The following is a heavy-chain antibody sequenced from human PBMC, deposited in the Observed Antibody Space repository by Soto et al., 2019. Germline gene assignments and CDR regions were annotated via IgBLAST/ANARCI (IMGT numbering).Heavy chain of an antibody. D-gene: IGHD6-19*01. J-gene: IGHJ6*02. Sequence: SQTLSLTCAISGDSVSSNSAAWNWIRQSTSRGLEWLGRTYYRSKWYNDYAVSVKSRITINPDTSKNQFSLQLNSVTPEDTAVYYCARDRVAGPKWSVNYYGTDVWGQGTTVTGSS. V-gene: IGHV6-1*01. CDR1: GDSVSSNSAA. CDR3: ARDRVAGPKWSVNYYGTDV. CDR2: TYYRSKWYN.